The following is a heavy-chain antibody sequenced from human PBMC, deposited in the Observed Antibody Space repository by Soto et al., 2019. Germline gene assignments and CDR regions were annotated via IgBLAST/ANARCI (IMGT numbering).Heavy chain of an antibody. CDR1: GFTFSDYA. Sequence: GGSLRLSWAASGFTFSDYAMHWVRQAPGKGLEWVAVVAHDGRNTHYADSVKGRFTIPRDSSKNTVSLEMTSLRAEDTAVYYCAKGGRQWLVTSDFNYWGQGALVTVSS. CDR3: AKGGRQWLVTSDFNY. V-gene: IGHV3-30*18. D-gene: IGHD6-19*01. CDR2: VAHDGRNT. J-gene: IGHJ4*02.